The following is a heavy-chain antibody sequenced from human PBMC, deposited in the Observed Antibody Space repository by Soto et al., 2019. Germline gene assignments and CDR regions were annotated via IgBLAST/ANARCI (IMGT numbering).Heavy chain of an antibody. V-gene: IGHV3-74*01. Sequence: EVQLVESGGGLVQPGGSLRLSCEASGFTFSTFWMHWVRQAPGKGLVWVSRINSDGSSTNYAASVKGRAPISRDNAKNTLSLQLNSLRPEDTAVYYCARAFEYWGQGTLVTVSS. CDR2: INSDGSST. CDR1: GFTFSTFW. CDR3: ARAFEY. J-gene: IGHJ4*02.